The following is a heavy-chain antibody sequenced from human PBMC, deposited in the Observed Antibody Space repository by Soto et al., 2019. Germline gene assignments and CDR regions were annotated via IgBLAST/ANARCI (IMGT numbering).Heavy chain of an antibody. CDR2: IDTAGDT. D-gene: IGHD2-15*01. J-gene: IGHJ6*02. Sequence: EVQLVASGGGLVQPAGSLSLSCAASGFNFSSYDMHRVRQATGKGLEWVSAIDTAGDTYYPGSVKGRFTIPRENAKNSLYLQMISLRAEDTAVYYCARVLNIRDGMDVWGQGTTVTVSS. CDR3: ARVLNIRDGMDV. V-gene: IGHV3-13*01. CDR1: GFNFSSYD.